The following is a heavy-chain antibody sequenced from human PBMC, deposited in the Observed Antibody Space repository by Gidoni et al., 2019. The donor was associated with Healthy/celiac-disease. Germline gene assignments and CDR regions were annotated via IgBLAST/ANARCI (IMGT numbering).Heavy chain of an antibody. CDR3: AGGRARSSWRTGGDY. D-gene: IGHD6-13*01. CDR1: GFTFSSYS. Sequence: EVQLVESGGGLVQPGGSLRLSCAAPGFTFSSYSLNWFRQAPGKGLEWVSYISSSSSTIYYADSVKGRFTISRDNAKNSLYLQMNSLRDEDTAVYYWAGGRARSSWRTGGDYWGQGTLVTVSS. V-gene: IGHV3-48*02. CDR2: ISSSSSTI. J-gene: IGHJ4*02.